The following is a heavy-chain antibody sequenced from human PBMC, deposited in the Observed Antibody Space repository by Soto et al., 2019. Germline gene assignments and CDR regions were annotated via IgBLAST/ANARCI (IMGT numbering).Heavy chain of an antibody. J-gene: IGHJ6*04. D-gene: IGHD6-13*01. CDR2: INAGNGNT. CDR3: AVFRSSSWDTLVGYYGMDV. V-gene: IGHV1-3*01. Sequence: ASVKVSCKASGYTFTSYAMHWVRQAPGQRLEWMGWINAGNGNTKYSQKFQGRVTITRDTSASTAYMELSSLRSEDTTVYYCAVFRSSSWDTLVGYYGMDVWCEVNMGADAS. CDR1: GYTFTSYA.